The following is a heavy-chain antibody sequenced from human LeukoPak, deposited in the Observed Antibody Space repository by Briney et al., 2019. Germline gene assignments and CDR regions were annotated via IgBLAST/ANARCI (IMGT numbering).Heavy chain of an antibody. CDR2: ISSSSSDI. Sequence: GGSLRLSCAASGFIFSNYSLHWVRQAPGKGLEGISYISSSSSDIYYGDSVKGRVTISRDNARKSLYLQMNSLRAEDTAVYYCARDYHYYYMDVWGKGTTVIVSS. CDR3: ARDYHYYYMDV. V-gene: IGHV3-48*01. J-gene: IGHJ6*03. CDR1: GFIFSNYS.